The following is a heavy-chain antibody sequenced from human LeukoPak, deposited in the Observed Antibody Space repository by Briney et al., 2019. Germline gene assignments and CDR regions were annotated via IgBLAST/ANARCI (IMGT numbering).Heavy chain of an antibody. Sequence: ASVTVSYKASGHTFTDYYMHWVRQAPGQGLEWMGWINPNSGGTNHAQKFQGRVSMTRDTSISTAYMELSRLRADGTAVYYCAQSSGWDSLKYWGQGTLVTVSS. CDR3: AQSSGWDSLKY. D-gene: IGHD6-19*01. CDR2: INPNSGGT. V-gene: IGHV1-2*02. CDR1: GHTFTDYY. J-gene: IGHJ4*02.